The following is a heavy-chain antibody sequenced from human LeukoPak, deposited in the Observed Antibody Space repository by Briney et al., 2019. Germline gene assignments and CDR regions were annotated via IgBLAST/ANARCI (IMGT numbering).Heavy chain of an antibody. V-gene: IGHV3-30*02. CDR2: IRYDGSHK. CDR3: VKDLSGSYYPSLDY. J-gene: IGHJ4*02. CDR1: GFTFSSYG. Sequence: PGGSLRLSCAASGFTFSSYGMHWVRQAPGKGLEWVAFIRYDGSHKNDADSVKGRFTISRDNSKNTLYLQMNSLRAEDTAVYYCVKDLSGSYYPSLDYWGQGTLVTVSS. D-gene: IGHD1-26*01.